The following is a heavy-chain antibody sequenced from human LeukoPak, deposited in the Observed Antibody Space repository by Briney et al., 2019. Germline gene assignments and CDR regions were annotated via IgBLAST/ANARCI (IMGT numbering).Heavy chain of an antibody. D-gene: IGHD1-20*01. J-gene: IGHJ6*02. CDR2: ISGSGGST. CDR3: AKPLEGVTGTHSKYYYYYGMDV. CDR1: GFTFSSYA. V-gene: IGHV3-23*01. Sequence: GGSLRLSCAASGFTFSSYAMSWVRQAPGKGLEWVSAISGSGGSTYYADSVKGRFTISRDNSKNTLYLQTNSLRAEDTAVYYCAKPLEGVTGTHSKYYYYYGMDVWGQGTTVTVSS.